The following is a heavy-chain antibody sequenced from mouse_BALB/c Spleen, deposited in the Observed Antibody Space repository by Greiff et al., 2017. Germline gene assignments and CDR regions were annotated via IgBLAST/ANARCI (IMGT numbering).Heavy chain of an antibody. Sequence: VQLQQSGAELVRPGSSVKISCKASGYAFSSYWMNWVKRRPGQGLEWIGQIYPGDGDTNYNGKFKGKATLTADKSSSTAYMQLSSLTSEDSAVYFCARGRYDRTMDYWGQGTSVTVSS. CDR2: IYPGDGDT. CDR3: ARGRYDRTMDY. V-gene: IGHV1-80*01. J-gene: IGHJ4*01. D-gene: IGHD2-14*01. CDR1: GYAFSSYW.